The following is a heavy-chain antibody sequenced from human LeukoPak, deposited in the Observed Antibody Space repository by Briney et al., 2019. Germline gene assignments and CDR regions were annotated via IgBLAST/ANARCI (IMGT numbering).Heavy chain of an antibody. CDR2: INWDDDK. J-gene: IGHJ4*02. D-gene: IGHD3-3*01. Sequence: SGPTLANLPQTLTLTCTFSGFSLSTSGMFVNWIRQPSGEALEWLALINWDDDKYYSTSLKTRLTISKDTSKNQVVLTMTNMDPVDTATYYCARVSGRMSGYASGFDDWGQGTLVTVSS. V-gene: IGHV2-70*01. CDR1: GFSLSTSGMF. CDR3: ARVSGRMSGYASGFDD.